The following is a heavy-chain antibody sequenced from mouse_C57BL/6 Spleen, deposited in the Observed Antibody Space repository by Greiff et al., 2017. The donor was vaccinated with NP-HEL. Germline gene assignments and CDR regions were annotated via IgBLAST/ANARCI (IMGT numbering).Heavy chain of an antibody. CDR1: GYTFTDYE. D-gene: IGHD1-1*01. J-gene: IGHJ4*01. V-gene: IGHV1-15*01. Sequence: LVESGAELVRPGASVTLSCKASGYTFTDYEMHWVKQTPVHGLEWIGAIDPETGGTAYNQKFKGKAILTADKSSSTAYMELRSLTSEDSAVYYCTRGYGSSLYAMDYWGQGTSVTVSS. CDR3: TRGYGSSLYAMDY. CDR2: IDPETGGT.